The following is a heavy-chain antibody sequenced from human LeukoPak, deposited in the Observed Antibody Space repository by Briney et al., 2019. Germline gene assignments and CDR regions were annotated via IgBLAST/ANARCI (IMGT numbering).Heavy chain of an antibody. CDR2: ISRNSGSI. CDR3: AKDLYYDFWSGLDY. V-gene: IGHV3-9*01. CDR1: GFTFDDYA. J-gene: IGHJ4*02. Sequence: PGGSLRLSCAASGFTFDDYAMHWVRQAPGKGLEWVSGISRNSGSIGYADSVKGRFTISRDNAKNSLYLQMNSLRAEDTALYYCAKDLYYDFWSGLDYWGQGTLVTVSS. D-gene: IGHD3-3*01.